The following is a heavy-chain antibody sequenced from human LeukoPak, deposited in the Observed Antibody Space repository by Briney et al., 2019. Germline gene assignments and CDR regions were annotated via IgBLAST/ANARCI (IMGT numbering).Heavy chain of an antibody. CDR2: ISSSSSYI. J-gene: IGHJ4*02. D-gene: IGHD4-17*01. CDR1: GFTFSSYS. Sequence: GGSLRLSCAASGFTFSSYSMNWVRQAPGKGLEWVSSISSSSSYIYYADSVKGRFTISRDNAKNSLYLQMNSLRAEDTAVYYCARAVRDYGSPPRDWGQGTLVTVSS. V-gene: IGHV3-21*01. CDR3: ARAVRDYGSPPRD.